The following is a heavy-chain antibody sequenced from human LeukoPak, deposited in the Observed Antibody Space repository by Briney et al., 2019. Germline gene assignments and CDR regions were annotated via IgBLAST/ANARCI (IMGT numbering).Heavy chain of an antibody. Sequence: SETLSLTCTVSGYSISSGYYWGWIRQPPGKGLEWIGSIYYSGSTYYNPSLKSRVTISVDTSKNQFSLKLSSVTAADTAVYYCARDGNYGPHNWFDPWGQGTLVTVSS. J-gene: IGHJ5*02. CDR1: GYSISSGYY. D-gene: IGHD3-10*01. CDR3: ARDGNYGPHNWFDP. CDR2: IYYSGST. V-gene: IGHV4-38-2*02.